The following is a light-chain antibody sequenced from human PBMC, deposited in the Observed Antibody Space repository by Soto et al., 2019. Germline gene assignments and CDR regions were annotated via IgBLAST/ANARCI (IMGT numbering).Light chain of an antibody. CDR1: SSDVGGYNY. CDR2: EVS. Sequence: QSALTQPASVSGSPGQSITISCTGTSSDVGGYNYVSWYQQHPGKAPKLMIYEVSNRPSGVSNRFSGSKSGNTASLTISGLQAEDEADYYSSSYTSSSTLAVFGGGTKVTV. J-gene: IGLJ3*02. CDR3: SSYTSSSTLAV. V-gene: IGLV2-14*01.